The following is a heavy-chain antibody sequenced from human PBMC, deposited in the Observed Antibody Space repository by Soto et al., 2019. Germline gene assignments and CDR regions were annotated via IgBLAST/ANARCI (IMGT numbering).Heavy chain of an antibody. V-gene: IGHV3-30-3*01. D-gene: IGHD5-18*01. Sequence: GGSLRLSCAASGFTFSSYAMHWVRQAPGKGLEWVAVISYDGSNKYYADSVKGRFTISRDNSKNTLYLQMNSLRAEDTAAYYCAREDGYNYGYAPDAFDIWGQGTMVTV. CDR2: ISYDGSNK. CDR3: AREDGYNYGYAPDAFDI. J-gene: IGHJ3*02. CDR1: GFTFSSYA.